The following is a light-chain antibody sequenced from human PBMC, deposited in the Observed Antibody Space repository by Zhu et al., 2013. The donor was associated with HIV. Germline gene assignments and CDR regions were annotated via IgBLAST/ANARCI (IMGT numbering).Light chain of an antibody. CDR3: QQYTSYLLT. Sequence: IQMTQSPSTLSASVGDRVSITCRASLSISTWLAWYQQKPGRAPKLLISEASNRESGVPSRFSGRGSGTEFTLTITSLQPDDFATYYCQQYTSYLLTFGGGPTWRSN. J-gene: IGKJ4*01. CDR1: LSISTW. V-gene: IGKV1-5*03. CDR2: EAS.